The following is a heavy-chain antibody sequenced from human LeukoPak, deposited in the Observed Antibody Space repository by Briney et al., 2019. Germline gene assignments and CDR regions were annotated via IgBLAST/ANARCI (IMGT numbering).Heavy chain of an antibody. CDR2: ISGVGGTT. CDR1: GVTLDDYA. CDR3: AKDSDYRDYFTPNS. J-gene: IGHJ4*02. Sequence: GGSLRLSCAASGVTLDDYAMHWVRQAPGKGLEWVSLISGVGGTTYYAHSLKGRFTISRDNSKNSLYLQMNSLRTEDTALYYCAKDSDYRDYFTPNSWGQGTLVTVSS. D-gene: IGHD4-17*01. V-gene: IGHV3-43*02.